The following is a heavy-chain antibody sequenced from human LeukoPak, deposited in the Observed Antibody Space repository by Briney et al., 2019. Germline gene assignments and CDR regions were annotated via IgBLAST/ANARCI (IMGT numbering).Heavy chain of an antibody. Sequence: SGTLSLTCTVSGGSISSSSYYWGWIRQPPGKGLEWIGSIYYSGSTYYNPSLKSRVTISVDTSKNQFSLKLSSVTAADTAVYYCARHEPQPYYYDSSGYYLGNYFDYWGQGTLVTVSS. CDR1: GGSISSSSYY. CDR2: IYYSGST. CDR3: ARHEPQPYYYDSSGYYLGNYFDY. J-gene: IGHJ4*02. D-gene: IGHD3-22*01. V-gene: IGHV4-39*01.